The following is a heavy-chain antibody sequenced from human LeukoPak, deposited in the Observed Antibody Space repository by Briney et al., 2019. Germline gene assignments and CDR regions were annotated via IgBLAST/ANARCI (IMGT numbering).Heavy chain of an antibody. Sequence: GGSLRLSCAASGFTFIDYDMHWVRQVIGKGLEWVSAIGIRGDTHYSGSVKGRFTISRENAESSLYLQMNSLRAEDTAVYYCAKDTVAGYFDYWGQGTLVTVSS. V-gene: IGHV3-13*01. CDR1: GFTFIDYD. CDR3: AKDTVAGYFDY. CDR2: IGIRGDT. D-gene: IGHD6-19*01. J-gene: IGHJ4*02.